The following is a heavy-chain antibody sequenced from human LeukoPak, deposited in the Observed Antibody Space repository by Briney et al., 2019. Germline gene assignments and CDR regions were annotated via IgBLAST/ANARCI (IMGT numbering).Heavy chain of an antibody. J-gene: IGHJ6*03. D-gene: IGHD1-1*01. Sequence: PGGSLRLSCAASGFTFSSYAMIWVRQAPGKGLEWASGISDTGGSTYYADSVKGRFTISRDNSKNTLYLQMNSLRTEDTALYYCAKGNAYSDYYMDVWGKGTTVTVSS. CDR2: ISDTGGST. CDR3: AKGNAYSDYYMDV. CDR1: GFTFSSYA. V-gene: IGHV3-23*01.